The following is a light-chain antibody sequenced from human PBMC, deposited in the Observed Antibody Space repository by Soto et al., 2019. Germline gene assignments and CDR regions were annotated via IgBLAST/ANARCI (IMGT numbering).Light chain of an antibody. CDR1: QGISNW. CDR3: QQSNSFPLT. CDR2: TAS. Sequence: DIHMTQKTSSVSASVGDRVTSTCRASQGISNWLAWFQQKPGKAPKLLIYTASRLQSGVPSRFSGSGSGTDFTLTISSLQPEDFATYYCQQSNSFPLTFGQGTKVDI. V-gene: IGKV1-12*01. J-gene: IGKJ1*01.